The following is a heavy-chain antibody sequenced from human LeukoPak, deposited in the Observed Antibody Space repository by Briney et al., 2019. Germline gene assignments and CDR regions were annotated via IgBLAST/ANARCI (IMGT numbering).Heavy chain of an antibody. CDR2: TFYRSKWYN. CDR1: GDSVSSNSVA. D-gene: IGHD7-27*01. Sequence: SQTLSLTCAISGDSVSSNSVAWNWLTQSQSRGLEGLGRTFYRSKWYNNYAVSVKRLTTINPDTPKNQISLQLNSVTPEDTAVYYCATGDQYFDYWGQGTLVTVSS. CDR3: ATGDQYFDY. V-gene: IGHV6-1*01. J-gene: IGHJ4*02.